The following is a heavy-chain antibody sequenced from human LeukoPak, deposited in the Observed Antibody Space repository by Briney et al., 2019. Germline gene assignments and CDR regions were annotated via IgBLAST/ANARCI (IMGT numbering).Heavy chain of an antibody. J-gene: IGHJ4*02. CDR2: ISGSGGST. V-gene: IGHV3-23*01. CDR3: AKDRGIAVAGTLFDY. CDR1: GFTFSNAW. D-gene: IGHD6-19*01. Sequence: GGSLRLSCAASGFTFSNAWMSWVRQAPGKGLEWVSTISGSGGSTYYADSVKGRFTISRDNSKNTLYLQMNSLRVEDTAIYYCAKDRGIAVAGTLFDYWGQGTLVTVSS.